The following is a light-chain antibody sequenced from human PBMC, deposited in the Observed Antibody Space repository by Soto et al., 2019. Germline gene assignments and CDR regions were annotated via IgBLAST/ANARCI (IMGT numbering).Light chain of an antibody. J-gene: IGLJ1*01. CDR2: DVT. Sequence: QSALTQPASVSGSPGQSITISCTGTSSDVGGYNYVSWYQQHPGKASKLMIYDVTNRPSGVSNRFSGSKSGNTASLTISGLQAEDEADYYCSSYTISSALVFGTGTKVTVL. V-gene: IGLV2-14*01. CDR3: SSYTISSALV. CDR1: SSDVGGYNY.